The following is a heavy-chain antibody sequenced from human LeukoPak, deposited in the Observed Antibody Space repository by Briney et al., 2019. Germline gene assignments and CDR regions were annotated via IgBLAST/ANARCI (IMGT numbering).Heavy chain of an antibody. CDR2: ISGSGGST. D-gene: IGHD3-16*02. J-gene: IGHJ4*02. CDR3: AGGLGGSYRYDY. V-gene: IGHV3-23*01. Sequence: GGSLRLSCAASGFTFSSYAMSWVRQAPGKGLEWVSAISGSGGSTYYADSVKGRFTISRDNSKNTLYLQMNSLRAEDTALYYCAGGLGGSYRYDYWGQGTLVTVSS. CDR1: GFTFSSYA.